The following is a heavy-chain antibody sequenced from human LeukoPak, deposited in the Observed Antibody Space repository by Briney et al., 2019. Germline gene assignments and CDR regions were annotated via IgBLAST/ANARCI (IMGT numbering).Heavy chain of an antibody. CDR2: IYHSGST. J-gene: IGHJ4*02. CDR3: ARSSTSFDY. V-gene: IGHV4-30-2*01. D-gene: IGHD2-2*01. CDR1: GGSISSGGYS. Sequence: SETLSLTCAVSGGSISSGGYSWSWIRQPPGKGLEWIGYIYHSGSTYYNPSLKSRVTISVDRSKNQFSLNLTSVTAADTAVYYCARSSTSFDYWAQGTLVTVSS.